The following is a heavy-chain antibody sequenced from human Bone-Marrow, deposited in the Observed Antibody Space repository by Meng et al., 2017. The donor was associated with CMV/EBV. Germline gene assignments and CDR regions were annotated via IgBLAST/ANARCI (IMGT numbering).Heavy chain of an antibody. CDR2: IRTGGSHK. J-gene: IGHJ4*02. CDR3: AKAGVGVTYFDY. D-gene: IGHD1-26*01. V-gene: IGHV3-30*02. CDR1: GFTSNNYG. Sequence: GESLKISSAASGFTSNNYGMHWVRQAPGKGMEWVAFIRTGGSHKFHAESVKGRFTISRDNSNNTLYLQMNSLRAEDMALYYCAKAGVGVTYFDYWGQGTLATVSS.